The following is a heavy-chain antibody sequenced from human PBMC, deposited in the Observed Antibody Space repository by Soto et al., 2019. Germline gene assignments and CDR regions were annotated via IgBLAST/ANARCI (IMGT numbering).Heavy chain of an antibody. D-gene: IGHD6-13*01. V-gene: IGHV3-66*01. CDR1: GFTVSSNY. CDR2: IYSGGST. CDR3: ACHPPAAAGIHWFDP. Sequence: GGSLRLSCAASGFTVSSNYMSWVRQAPGKGLGWVSVIYSGGSTYYADSVKGRFTISRDNSKNTLYLQMNSLRAEDTAVYYCACHPPAAAGIHWFDPWGQGTLVTVSS. J-gene: IGHJ5*02.